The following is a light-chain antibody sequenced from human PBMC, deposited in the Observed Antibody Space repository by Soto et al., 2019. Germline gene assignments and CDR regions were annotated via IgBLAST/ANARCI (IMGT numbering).Light chain of an antibody. CDR3: QTWGTDRWV. CDR2: VNSDGSH. CDR1: SGHSDRA. Sequence: QAVVTQPPSASASLGASVNLTCTLCSGHSDRAIAWHQQQPEKGPRYLMKVNSDGSHFKGDGIPDRFSGSSSGAERYLIISTLQPEDDADYHCQTWGTDRWVFGAGTKLTVL. V-gene: IGLV4-69*02. J-gene: IGLJ3*02.